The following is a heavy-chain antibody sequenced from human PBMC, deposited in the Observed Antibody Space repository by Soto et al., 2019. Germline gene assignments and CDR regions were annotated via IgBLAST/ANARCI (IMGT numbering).Heavy chain of an antibody. CDR1: GFTFSNAW. D-gene: IGHD1-26*01. CDR2: IKSKTDGGTT. V-gene: IGHV3-15*01. J-gene: IGHJ4*02. Sequence: EVQLVESGGGLVKPGGSLRLSCAASGFTFSNAWMSWVRQAPGKGLEWVGRIKSKTDGGTTDYAAPVKGRFTISRDDSKNTLYLQMNSLKTEDTAVYYCTTDAVSGSFTPDFDYWGQGTLVTVSS. CDR3: TTDAVSGSFTPDFDY.